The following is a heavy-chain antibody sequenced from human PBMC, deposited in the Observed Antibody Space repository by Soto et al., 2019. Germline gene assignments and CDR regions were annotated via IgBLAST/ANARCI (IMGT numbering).Heavy chain of an antibody. D-gene: IGHD2-15*01. J-gene: IGHJ4*02. CDR2: IYYSGST. V-gene: IGHV4-59*01. CDR3: ARSYCRSGSCSPLDY. CDR1: GGSISSYY. Sequence: SETLSLTCTVSGGSISSYYWSWVRQPPGKGLEWIGYIYYSGSTNYNPSLKSRVTISVDTSKNQFSLKLSSVTAADTAVYYCARSYCRSGSCSPLDYWGQGTLVTVSS.